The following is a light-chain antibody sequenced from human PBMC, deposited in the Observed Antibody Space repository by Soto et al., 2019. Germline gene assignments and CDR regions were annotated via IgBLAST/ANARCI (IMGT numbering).Light chain of an antibody. Sequence: EIVMTQSPATLSMSQGEKATLSCRASQSVSSNLAWYQQKPGQTPKLLIYVASTRATGIPARFSGSGSGTEFTLTISSLQSEDFAVYYCQQYNVWPLTFGGGTKVEFK. CDR3: QQYNVWPLT. J-gene: IGKJ4*01. CDR2: VAS. V-gene: IGKV3-15*01. CDR1: QSVSSN.